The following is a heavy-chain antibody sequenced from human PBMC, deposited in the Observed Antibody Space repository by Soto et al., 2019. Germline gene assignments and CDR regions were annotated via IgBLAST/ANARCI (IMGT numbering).Heavy chain of an antibody. CDR3: ATWSSRHDY. J-gene: IGHJ4*02. D-gene: IGHD6-13*01. CDR1: GGTFNNHA. Sequence: GASVKVSCKASGGTFNNHAINWVRQAPGQGLEWMGGIIPIFGTSNYAQKFQGRVTITADESTRTAYMELSSLRSEDTAVYYCATWSSRHDYWGQGTLVTVSS. CDR2: IIPIFGTS. V-gene: IGHV1-69*13.